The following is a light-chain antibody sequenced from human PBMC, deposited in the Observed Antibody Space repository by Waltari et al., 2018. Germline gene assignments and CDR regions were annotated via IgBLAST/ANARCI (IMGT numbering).Light chain of an antibody. CDR3: QQYYITPLS. CDR1: QSVLYSSDNRNY. V-gene: IGKV4-1*01. Sequence: EIVMTQSPDSLAVSLGERAPINCKSSQSVLYSSDNRNYLAWYQQKPGQPPNLLIYWASTRESGVPDRFSGSGSGTDFTLTISSLQAEDVAVYYCQQYYITPLSFGGGTKVEIK. CDR2: WAS. J-gene: IGKJ4*01.